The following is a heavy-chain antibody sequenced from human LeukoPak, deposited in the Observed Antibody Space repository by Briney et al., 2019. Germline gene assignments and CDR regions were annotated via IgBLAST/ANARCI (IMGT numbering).Heavy chain of an antibody. CDR2: IGTYGGDT. D-gene: IGHD3-22*01. Sequence: GASVKVSFKATSRISWVRQAPGQGLEWMGWIGTYGGDTYYAQKFQGRITVTTDTSTSTVYMELRNPRSDDTAVYYCARDLWNFYDDSGYNRDFDSWGQGTLVTVSS. CDR1: TSR. J-gene: IGHJ5*01. V-gene: IGHV1-18*01. CDR3: ARDLWNFYDDSGYNRDFDS.